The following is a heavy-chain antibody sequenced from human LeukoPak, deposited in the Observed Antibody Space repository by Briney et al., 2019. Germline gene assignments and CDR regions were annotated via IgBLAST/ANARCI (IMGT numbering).Heavy chain of an antibody. CDR1: GFSLCKYA. D-gene: IGHD4-17*01. CDR2: INSGGAP. V-gene: IGHV3-23*01. J-gene: IGHJ3*01. CDR3: ARDPNGDYIGAFEF. Sequence: GSLRLSCAASGFSLCKYALMWGRQAPRQGLGWVSAINSGGAPRYADSVKGRFTISRDNSKNMLYLQMNSLRAEDTAQYFCARDPNGDYIGAFEFWGQGTGVTVSS.